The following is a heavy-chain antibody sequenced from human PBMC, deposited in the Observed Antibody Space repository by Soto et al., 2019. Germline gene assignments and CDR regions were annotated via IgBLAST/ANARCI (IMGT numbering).Heavy chain of an antibody. J-gene: IGHJ5*02. V-gene: IGHV4-61*01. Sequence: SETLSLTCTVSGGSVSSGSYYWSWIRQPPGKGLEWIGYIYYIGSTNYNPSLKSRVTLSVDTSKNQFSLKLSSVTATDTAVYYCGGALLGNWFDPWGQGTLVTVSS. CDR3: GGALLGNWFDP. CDR2: IYYIGST. D-gene: IGHD3-10*01. CDR1: GGSVSSGSYY.